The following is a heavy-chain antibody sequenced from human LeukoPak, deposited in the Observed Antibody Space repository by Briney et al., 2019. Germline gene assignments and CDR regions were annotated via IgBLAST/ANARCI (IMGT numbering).Heavy chain of an antibody. CDR1: GFTFSSYA. V-gene: IGHV3-23*01. D-gene: IGHD2-2*01. Sequence: PGGSLRLSCAASGFTFSSYAMTWVRQAPGKGLEWVSSIDASGGSTNYADSVKGRFTISRDNAKNSLYLQMNSLRAEDTAVYYCAREGIVVVPAALVYYYYYYMDVWGKGTTVTVSS. CDR3: AREGIVVVPAALVYYYYYYMDV. J-gene: IGHJ6*03. CDR2: IDASGGST.